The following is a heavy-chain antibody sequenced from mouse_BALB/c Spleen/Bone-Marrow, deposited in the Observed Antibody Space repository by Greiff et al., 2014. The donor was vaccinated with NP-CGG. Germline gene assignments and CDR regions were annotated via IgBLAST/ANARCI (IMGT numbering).Heavy chain of an antibody. D-gene: IGHD2-4*01. CDR2: IYPGDGDT. J-gene: IGHJ3*01. CDR1: GYTFTSYW. V-gene: IGHV1-87*01. CDR3: ARWDDYGAWFAY. Sequence: VQVVESGAELARPGASVKLSCKASGYTFTSYWMQWVKQRPGQGLEWIGAIYPGDGDTRYTQKFKGKATLTADKSSSTAYMQLSSLASEDSAVYYCARWDDYGAWFAYWGQGTLVTVSA.